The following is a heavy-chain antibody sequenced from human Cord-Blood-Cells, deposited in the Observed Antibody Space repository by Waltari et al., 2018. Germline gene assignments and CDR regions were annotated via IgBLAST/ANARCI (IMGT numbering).Heavy chain of an antibody. J-gene: IGHJ5*02. CDR1: GGSISSGGYY. D-gene: IGHD3-16*01. CDR2: IYYSGST. V-gene: IGHV4-31*03. CDR3: ARGGSNRGGYNWFDP. Sequence: QVQLQESGPGLVKPSQTLSLTCTVSGGSISSGGYYWSWIRQHPGKGLEWIWYIYYSGSTYYNPSLKGRVTISVDTSKNQFSLKLSSVTAADTAVYYCARGGSNRGGYNWFDPWGQGTLVTVSS.